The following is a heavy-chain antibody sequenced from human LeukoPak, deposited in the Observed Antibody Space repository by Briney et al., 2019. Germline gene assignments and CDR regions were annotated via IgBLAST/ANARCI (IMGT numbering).Heavy chain of an antibody. V-gene: IGHV3-21*01. CDR3: AREGCSGGSCLPHPDY. CDR1: GFTLSSYS. D-gene: IGHD2-15*01. CDR2: ISSSSSHI. J-gene: IGHJ4*02. Sequence: PGGSLRLSCEVSGFTLSSYSMNWVRQAPGKGLEWVSSISSSSSHIYYADSVKGRFTISRDNSKNTLYLQMNSLRAEDTAVYYCAREGCSGGSCLPHPDYWGQGTLVTVSS.